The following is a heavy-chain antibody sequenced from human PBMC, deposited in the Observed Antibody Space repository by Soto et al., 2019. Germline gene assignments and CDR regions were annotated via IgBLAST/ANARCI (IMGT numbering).Heavy chain of an antibody. J-gene: IGHJ4*02. Sequence: SETLSLTCAVSGGSISSGGYSWSWIRQPPGKGLEWIGYIYHSGSTYYNPSLKSRVTISVDRSKNQFSLKLSSVTAADTAVYYCARAGYCSGGSCYRFPVDYWGQGTLVTVSP. CDR2: IYHSGST. CDR1: GGSISSGGYS. D-gene: IGHD2-15*01. V-gene: IGHV4-30-2*01. CDR3: ARAGYCSGGSCYRFPVDY.